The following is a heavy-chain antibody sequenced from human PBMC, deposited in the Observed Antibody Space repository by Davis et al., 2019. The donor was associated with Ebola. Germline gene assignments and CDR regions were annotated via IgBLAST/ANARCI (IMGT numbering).Heavy chain of an antibody. CDR2: INHSGST. CDR3: ARLRSWFDP. Sequence: MPSETLSLTCAVYRASFRGYYRSWIRQLPRKGLEWFGEINHSGSTNYNPSLKSRVTISVDTSKNQFSLKLSSVTAADTAVYYCARLRSWFDPWGQGTLVTVSS. J-gene: IGHJ5*02. V-gene: IGHV4-34*01. D-gene: IGHD4-17*01. CDR1: RASFRGYY.